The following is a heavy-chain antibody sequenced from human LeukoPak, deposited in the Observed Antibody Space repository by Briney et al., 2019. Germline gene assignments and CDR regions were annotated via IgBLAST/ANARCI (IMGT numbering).Heavy chain of an antibody. CDR1: GFTFSSYG. CDR2: IRYDGSNK. CDR3: ARPVYSSSSGGFDY. Sequence: GGSLRLSCAASGFTFSSYGMHWVRQAPGKGLEWVAFIRYDGSNKYYADSVKGRFTISRDNSKNTLYLQMNSLRAEDTAVYYCARPVYSSSSGGFDYWGQGTLVTVSS. J-gene: IGHJ4*02. V-gene: IGHV3-30*02. D-gene: IGHD6-6*01.